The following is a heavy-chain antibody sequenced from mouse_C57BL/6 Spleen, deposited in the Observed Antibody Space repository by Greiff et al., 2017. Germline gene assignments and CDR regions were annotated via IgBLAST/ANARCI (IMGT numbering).Heavy chain of an antibody. Sequence: QVQLQQPGAELVKPGASVKVSCKASGYTFTSYWMHWVKQRPGQGLEWIGRTHPSDSDTNYNQKFKGKATLTVDKSSSTAYMQLSSLTSEDSAVYYCATTVVPSRYWYFDVWGTGTTVTVSS. CDR3: ATTVVPSRYWYFDV. V-gene: IGHV1-74*01. D-gene: IGHD1-1*01. CDR1: GYTFTSYW. J-gene: IGHJ1*03. CDR2: THPSDSDT.